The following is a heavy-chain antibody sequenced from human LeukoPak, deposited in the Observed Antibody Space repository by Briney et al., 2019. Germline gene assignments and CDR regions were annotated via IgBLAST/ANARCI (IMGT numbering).Heavy chain of an antibody. Sequence: PGGSLRLSCAASGFTFSTYAMSWVRQAPGKGLEWVSTISGSGGSTYYADSVKGRFTISRDNSKSTLYLQMNSLRAEDTAVYFCAKDRAVVAATLIFDYWGQGTLVTVSS. J-gene: IGHJ4*02. V-gene: IGHV3-23*01. CDR2: ISGSGGST. CDR1: GFTFSTYA. D-gene: IGHD2-15*01. CDR3: AKDRAVVAATLIFDY.